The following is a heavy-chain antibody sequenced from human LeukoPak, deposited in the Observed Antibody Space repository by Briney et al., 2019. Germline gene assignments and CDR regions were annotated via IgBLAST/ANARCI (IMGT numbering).Heavy chain of an antibody. D-gene: IGHD6-13*01. Sequence: GGSLRLSCAASGFTFSSYSMNWVRQAPGKGLEWVSYISSSSSTIHYADSVKGRFTISRDNAKNSLYLQMNSLRAEDTAVYYCAREGSSSWYGGDYWGQGTLVTVSS. CDR3: AREGSSSWYGGDY. CDR1: GFTFSSYS. V-gene: IGHV3-48*04. J-gene: IGHJ4*02. CDR2: ISSSSSTI.